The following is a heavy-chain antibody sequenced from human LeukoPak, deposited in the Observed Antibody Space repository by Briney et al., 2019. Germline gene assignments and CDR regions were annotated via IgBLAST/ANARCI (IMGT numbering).Heavy chain of an antibody. CDR3: ARQAPEQWLHKFLRFGLESNSYYGMDV. CDR1: GGSISSGGYY. Sequence: PSETLSLTCAVSGGSISSGGYYWGWIRQPPGKGLEWIGSIYYSGSTYYNPSLKSRVTISVDTSKNQFSLKLSSVTAADTAVYYCARQAPEQWLHKFLRFGLESNSYYGMDVWGQGTTVTVSS. CDR2: IYYSGST. V-gene: IGHV4-39*01. D-gene: IGHD6-19*01. J-gene: IGHJ6*02.